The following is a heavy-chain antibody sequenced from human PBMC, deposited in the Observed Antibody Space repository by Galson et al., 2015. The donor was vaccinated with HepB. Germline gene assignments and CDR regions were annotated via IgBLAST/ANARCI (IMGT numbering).Heavy chain of an antibody. Sequence: PALVKPTQNLTLTCTFSGFSLSTNGVGVGWIRQPPGKALEWLALIYWDDDKRYSPSLTSRLTITKDTSKNQVVLTMTNTDPVDTATYYCAHMGVVAATGTLRYYYYMDVCGKGPTVTVSS. CDR1: GFSLSTNGVG. V-gene: IGHV2-5*02. CDR3: AHMGVVAATGTLRYYYYMDV. J-gene: IGHJ6*03. D-gene: IGHD2-15*01. CDR2: IYWDDDK.